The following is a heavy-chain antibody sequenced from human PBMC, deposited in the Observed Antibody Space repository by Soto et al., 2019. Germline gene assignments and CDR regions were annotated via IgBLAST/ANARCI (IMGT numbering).Heavy chain of an antibody. Sequence: QVQLVQSGAEVKKPGASVKVSCKTSGYTFTSYDINWVRQATGQGLEWMGWMNPNSGNTGYAQKFQGRVSMTRNTSITTAYMELSSLRSEDTAVYYCARTYYYGSDSPNWFDPWGQGTLVTVSS. D-gene: IGHD3-10*01. V-gene: IGHV1-8*01. CDR2: MNPNSGNT. J-gene: IGHJ5*02. CDR3: ARTYYYGSDSPNWFDP. CDR1: GYTFTSYD.